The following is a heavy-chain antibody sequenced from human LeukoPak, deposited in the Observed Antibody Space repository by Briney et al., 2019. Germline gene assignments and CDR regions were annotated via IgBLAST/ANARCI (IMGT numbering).Heavy chain of an antibody. CDR2: IYYSGST. Sequence: SETLSLTCTVSGGSVNTSSHYWSWIRQPPGTGLEWIGYIYYSGSTNYNPSLKSRVTMSVDTSKNLFSLKLNSVTAADTAVYYCARVGPAAISYFDYWGQGTLVPVSS. D-gene: IGHD2-2*01. CDR3: ARVGPAAISYFDY. V-gene: IGHV4-61*01. CDR1: GGSVNTSSHY. J-gene: IGHJ4*02.